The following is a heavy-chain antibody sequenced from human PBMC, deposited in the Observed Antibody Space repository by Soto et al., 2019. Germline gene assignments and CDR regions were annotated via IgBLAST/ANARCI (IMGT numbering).Heavy chain of an antibody. Sequence: QVQLVQSGPEVKKTGTAVKVSCKASGGTFSSRALSWLRQAPGQGLEWMGGIIPVFGRVNYAEKFQDSVTITADASTGTVYMELSSMRSEDTALYYCANSRGGTFLGYHGMDIWGQGTTVSVSS. V-gene: IGHV1-69*01. CDR2: IIPVFGRV. CDR1: GGTFSSRA. J-gene: IGHJ6*02. D-gene: IGHD3-16*01. CDR3: ANSRGGTFLGYHGMDI.